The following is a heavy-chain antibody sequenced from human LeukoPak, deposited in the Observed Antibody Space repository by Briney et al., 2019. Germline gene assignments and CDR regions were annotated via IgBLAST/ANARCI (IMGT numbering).Heavy chain of an antibody. J-gene: IGHJ6*03. Sequence: PSETLSLTCAVYGGSFSGYYWSWIRQPPGKGLEWIGEINHSGTTNYNSSLKSRVTISVDTSKNQFSLKLSSVTAADTAVYYCARGYSSSWYWDYYYYYMDVWGKGTTVTVSS. CDR3: ARGYSSSWYWDYYYYYMDV. V-gene: IGHV4-34*01. CDR1: GGSFSGYY. CDR2: INHSGTT. D-gene: IGHD6-13*01.